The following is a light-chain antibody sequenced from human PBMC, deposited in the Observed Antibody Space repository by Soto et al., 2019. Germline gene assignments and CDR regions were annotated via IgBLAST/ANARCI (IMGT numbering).Light chain of an antibody. Sequence: EIVLTQSPGTISLSPGERATLSCRASQSINSRYLAWYQQKPGQAPRLLIYGASSRATGIPDRFSGSGSGTDFTLTISRLEPEDVAVYYCQQFGSSPGFTFGPGTKVDIK. CDR1: QSINSRY. J-gene: IGKJ3*01. CDR2: GAS. V-gene: IGKV3-20*01. CDR3: QQFGSSPGFT.